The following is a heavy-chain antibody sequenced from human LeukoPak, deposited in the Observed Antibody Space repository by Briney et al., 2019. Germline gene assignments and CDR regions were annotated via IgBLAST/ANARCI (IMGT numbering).Heavy chain of an antibody. CDR1: GYTFTGYY. D-gene: IGHD3-22*01. V-gene: IGHV1-2*02. Sequence: ASVKVSCKASGYTFTGYYMHWGRQAPGQGLEWMGWINPNSGGTNYAQRFQGRLTMTGDTSISTAYMELGRLRSDDTAVYYCARGGRYYYDSSGYEDYWGQGTLVTVSS. J-gene: IGHJ4*02. CDR3: ARGGRYYYDSSGYEDY. CDR2: INPNSGGT.